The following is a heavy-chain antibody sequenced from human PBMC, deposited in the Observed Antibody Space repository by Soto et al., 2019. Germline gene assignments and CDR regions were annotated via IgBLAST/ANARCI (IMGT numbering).Heavy chain of an antibody. CDR2: VSIGGST. J-gene: IGHJ4*02. Sequence: AGGSLRLSCAASGFTFSSYAMGWVRQGPGKGLEWVAVVSIGGSTHYADSVRGRFTISRDNSKNTLSLQMNSLTAEDTAVYFRAKRRGAGGHFDYWGQGALVTVSS. D-gene: IGHD2-15*01. CDR3: AKRRGAGGHFDY. V-gene: IGHV3-23*01. CDR1: GFTFSSYA.